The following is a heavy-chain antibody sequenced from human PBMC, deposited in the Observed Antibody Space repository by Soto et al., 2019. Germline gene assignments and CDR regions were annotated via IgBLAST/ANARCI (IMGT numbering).Heavy chain of an antibody. J-gene: IGHJ4*02. V-gene: IGHV3-33*01. Sequence: GGSLRLSCAASGFTFSSYGMHWVRQAPGKGLEWVAVIWYDGSNKYYADSVKGRFTISRDNSKNTLYLQMNSLRAEDTAVYYCARESLRMLFFDYWGQGTLVTVSS. D-gene: IGHD2-8*01. CDR3: ARESLRMLFFDY. CDR1: GFTFSSYG. CDR2: IWYDGSNK.